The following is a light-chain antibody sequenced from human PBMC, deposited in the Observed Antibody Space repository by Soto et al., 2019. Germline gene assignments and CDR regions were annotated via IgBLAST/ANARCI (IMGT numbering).Light chain of an antibody. CDR3: QQRSRWPRDT. J-gene: IGKJ2*01. V-gene: IGKV3-11*01. CDR2: AAS. CDR1: QNVGHN. Sequence: EIVLTQSPGTLSLSPGESATLSCRASQNVGHNLAWYQQNPGQAPRLLVYAASDRATGIPARFRGSGSDTDFTLTISSVEPEDFAVYYCQQRSRWPRDTFGQGTKREIK.